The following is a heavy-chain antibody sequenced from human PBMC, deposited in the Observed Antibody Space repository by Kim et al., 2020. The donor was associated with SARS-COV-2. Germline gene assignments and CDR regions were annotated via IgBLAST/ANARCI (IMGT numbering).Heavy chain of an antibody. D-gene: IGHD3-22*01. Sequence: AQKFQGRVTITADESTSTDYMELSSRRSEDTAVYYCARGVVVIPNYFDYWGQGTLVTVSS. J-gene: IGHJ4*02. CDR3: ARGVVVIPNYFDY. V-gene: IGHV1-69*01.